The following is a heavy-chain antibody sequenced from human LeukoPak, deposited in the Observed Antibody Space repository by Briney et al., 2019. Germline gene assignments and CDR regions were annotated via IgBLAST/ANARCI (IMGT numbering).Heavy chain of an antibody. J-gene: IGHJ4*02. CDR3: ARTYSSGWLHYFDC. D-gene: IGHD6-13*01. CDR1: GYSFTNYW. Sequence: GESLKISCKGSGYSFTNYWIGWVRQMPGKGLEWMGIIFPGDSDTRYSPSFQGQVTISADKSINTAYLQWSSLKASDTAIYYCARTYSSGWLHYFDCWGQGALVTVSS. V-gene: IGHV5-51*01. CDR2: IFPGDSDT.